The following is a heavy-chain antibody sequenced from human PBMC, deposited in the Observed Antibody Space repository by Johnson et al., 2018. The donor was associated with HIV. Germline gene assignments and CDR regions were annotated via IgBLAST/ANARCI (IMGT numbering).Heavy chain of an antibody. Sequence: QVQLVESGGGVVRPGGSLRLSCAASGFTFSRCGMHWVRQAPGKGLEWAAVISNDGSAKYYADSVKGRFTISRDNAKNSLYLQMNSLRAEDTALYYCARVDYDSSGYLITYAFDIWGPGAMVTVSS. CDR2: ISNDGSAK. CDR1: GFTFSRCG. D-gene: IGHD3-22*01. V-gene: IGHV3-30*03. CDR3: ARVDYDSSGYLITYAFDI. J-gene: IGHJ3*02.